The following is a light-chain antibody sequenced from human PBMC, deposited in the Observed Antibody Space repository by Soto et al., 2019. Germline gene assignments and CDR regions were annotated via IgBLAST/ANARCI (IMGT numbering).Light chain of an antibody. CDR3: SSQTGSATVL. V-gene: IGLV2-14*01. CDR1: RNDIGTYTY. CDR2: EVS. Sequence: QAASVSGSPGQSITISCTGTRNDIGTYTYVSWYQHHPGKAPKLLIYEVSDRPSGVSNRFSGSKSGNTASLTISGLQAEDEADYYCSSQTGSATVLFGGGTKLTVL. J-gene: IGLJ2*01.